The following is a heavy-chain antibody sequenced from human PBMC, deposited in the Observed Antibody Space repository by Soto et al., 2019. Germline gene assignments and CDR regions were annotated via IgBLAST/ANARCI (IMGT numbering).Heavy chain of an antibody. V-gene: IGHV1-46*01. CDR2: INPSGGST. CDR1: GYTFTRYY. J-gene: IGHJ4*02. D-gene: IGHD3-16*01. CDR3: ARVGVWAARY. Sequence: ASVKVSCKASGYTFTRYYMHWVRQAPGQGLEWMGIINPSGGSTSYAQKFQGRVTITRDTSASTAYMELSSLRSEDTAVYYCARVGVWAARYWGQGTLVTVSS.